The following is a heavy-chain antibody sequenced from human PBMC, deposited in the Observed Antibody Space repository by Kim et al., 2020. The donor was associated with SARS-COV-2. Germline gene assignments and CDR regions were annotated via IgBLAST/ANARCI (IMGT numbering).Heavy chain of an antibody. J-gene: IGHJ4*02. D-gene: IGHD6-19*01. Sequence: YSDYGLSVRCRITINADTAKNQLSLQLNSVTPEDTAVYFCVRYTGWYNFDYWGQGTLVTVSS. CDR2: YS. CDR3: VRYTGWYNFDY. V-gene: IGHV6-1*01.